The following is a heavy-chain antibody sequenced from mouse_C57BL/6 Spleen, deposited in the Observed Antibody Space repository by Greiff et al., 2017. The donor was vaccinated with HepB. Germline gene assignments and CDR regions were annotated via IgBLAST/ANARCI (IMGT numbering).Heavy chain of an antibody. CDR1: GYTFTDYE. CDR2: IDPETGGT. D-gene: IGHD1-1*01. V-gene: IGHV1-15*01. J-gene: IGHJ2*01. CDR3: TRGYGSRFDY. Sequence: QVQLQQSGAELVRPGASVTLSCKASGYTFTDYEVHWVKQTPVHGLEWIGAIDPETGGTAYNQKFKGKAILTADKSSSTAYMELRSLTSEDSAVYYCTRGYGSRFDYWGQGTTLTVSS.